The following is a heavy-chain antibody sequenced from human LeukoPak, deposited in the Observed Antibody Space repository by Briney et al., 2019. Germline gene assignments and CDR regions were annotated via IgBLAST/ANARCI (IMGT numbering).Heavy chain of an antibody. V-gene: IGHV3-33*01. J-gene: IGHJ4*02. CDR3: ARDGGTDWLLPYHYYFDY. CDR2: IWYDGSNK. D-gene: IGHD3-9*01. Sequence: GGSLRLSCAASGFTFSSYGMHWVRQAPGKGLEWVAVIWYDGSNKYYADSVKGRFTISRDNSKNTLYLQMNSLRAEDTAVYSCARDGGTDWLLPYHYYFDYWGQGTLVTVSS. CDR1: GFTFSSYG.